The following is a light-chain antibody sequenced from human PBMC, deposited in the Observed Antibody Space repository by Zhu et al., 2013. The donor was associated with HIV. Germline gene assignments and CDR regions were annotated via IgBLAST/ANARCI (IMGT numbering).Light chain of an antibody. CDR2: ATS. CDR1: QSVNSNY. Sequence: EIVLTQSPATLSLSPGERATLSCRASQSVNSNYLAWYQQKPGQAPRLLIYATSTRATGISDRFSGSGSGTEFTLTISRLEPEDFAVYHCQLYGSSPRYTFGQGTKLDIK. CDR3: QLYGSSPRYT. J-gene: IGKJ2*01. V-gene: IGKV3-20*01.